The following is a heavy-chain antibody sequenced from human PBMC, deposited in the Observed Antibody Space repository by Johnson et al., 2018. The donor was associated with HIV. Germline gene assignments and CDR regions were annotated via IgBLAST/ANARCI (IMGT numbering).Heavy chain of an antibody. V-gene: IGHV3-30-3*01. CDR3: ARDGGVAAAVGVVAFDI. D-gene: IGHD6-13*01. CDR1: GFTFDDYA. Sequence: QVQLVESGGGVVQPGGSLRLSCAASGFTFDDYAMHWVRQAPGKGLEWVAMISYDGTNIYYRDSVKGRFTISRDNSKNTLYVQMNSLRAEDTAVYYCARDGGVAAAVGVVAFDIWGQGTMVTVSS. CDR2: ISYDGTNI. J-gene: IGHJ3*02.